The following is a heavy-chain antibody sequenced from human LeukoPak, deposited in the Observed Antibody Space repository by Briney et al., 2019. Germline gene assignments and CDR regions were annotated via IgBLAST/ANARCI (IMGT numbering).Heavy chain of an antibody. CDR1: GYTFTSYG. CDR3: ARDKGSIAAAGTRDY. J-gene: IGHJ4*02. V-gene: IGHV1-18*01. CDR2: ISAYNGNT. Sequence: ASVKVSCKASGYTFTSYGISWVRQAPGQGLEWMGWISAYNGNTNYAQKLQGRVTMTTDTSTSTAYMELRSLRSDDTAVYYCARDKGSIAAAGTRDYWGQGTLVTVSS. D-gene: IGHD6-13*01.